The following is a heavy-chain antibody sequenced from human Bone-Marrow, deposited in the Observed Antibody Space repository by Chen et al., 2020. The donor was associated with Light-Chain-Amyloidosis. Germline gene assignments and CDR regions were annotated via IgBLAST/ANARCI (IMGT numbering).Heavy chain of an antibody. Sequence: GGSLRLPCAASGFAFSSYAMSGVRQAPGKGLEGVSTISGSGGSRYYGDSVKGRLTISRDNSKNALFLQMNSLRAEDTAVYYCAKDISYDDILPGYPADAFDIWGQGTMVTVSS. J-gene: IGHJ3*02. V-gene: IGHV3-23*01. D-gene: IGHD3-9*01. CDR1: GFAFSSYA. CDR2: ISGSGGSR. CDR3: AKDISYDDILPGYPADAFDI.